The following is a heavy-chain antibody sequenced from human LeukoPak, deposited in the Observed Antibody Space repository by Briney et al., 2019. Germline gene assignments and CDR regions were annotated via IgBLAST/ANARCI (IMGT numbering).Heavy chain of an antibody. Sequence: GGSLRLSRAASGFTFSTYGMHWVRQAPGKGLEWVAFIRHDGSNKYYADSVKGRFTISRDSSENTLYLQMSSLRPEDTAVYYCAKDVGNDLTGYYNWFDPWGQGTLVTVSS. D-gene: IGHD3-9*01. J-gene: IGHJ5*02. CDR3: AKDVGNDLTGYYNWFDP. CDR2: IRHDGSNK. CDR1: GFTFSTYG. V-gene: IGHV3-30*02.